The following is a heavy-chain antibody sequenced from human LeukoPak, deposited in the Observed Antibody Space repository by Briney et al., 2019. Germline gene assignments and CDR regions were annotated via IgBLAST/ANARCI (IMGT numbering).Heavy chain of an antibody. J-gene: IGHJ6*04. D-gene: IGHD3-10*02. V-gene: IGHV3-48*03. Sequence: GGSLRLSCAASGFFFDDYGMSWVRQAPGKGLEWVSYISSSGSTIYYADSVKGRFTISRDNAKNSLYLQMNSLRAEDTAVYYCAELGITMIGGVWGKGTTVTISS. CDR3: AELGITMIGGV. CDR1: GFFFDDYG. CDR2: ISSSGSTI.